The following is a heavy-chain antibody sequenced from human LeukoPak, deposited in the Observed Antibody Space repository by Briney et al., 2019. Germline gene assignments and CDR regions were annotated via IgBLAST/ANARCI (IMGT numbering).Heavy chain of an antibody. J-gene: IGHJ4*02. D-gene: IGHD3-22*01. Sequence: GGSLRLSCAASGFTFSSYAMSWVRQAPGKGLEWVAVIWYDGSNKYYADSVKGRFTISRDNSKNTLYLQMNSLRAEDTAVYYCARDRFHYYDSSGYQFDYWGQGTLVTVSS. V-gene: IGHV3-33*08. CDR2: IWYDGSNK. CDR3: ARDRFHYYDSSGYQFDY. CDR1: GFTFSSYA.